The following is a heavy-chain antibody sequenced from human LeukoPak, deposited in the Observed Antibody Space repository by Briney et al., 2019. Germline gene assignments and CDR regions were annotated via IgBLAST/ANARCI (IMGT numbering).Heavy chain of an antibody. D-gene: IGHD1-7*01. Sequence: KPSETLSLTCAVYGGSFSGYYRSWIRQPPGKGLEWIGEINHSGSTNYNPSLKSRVTISVDTSKNQFSLKLSSVTAADTAVYYCARVGITGTNDYWGQGTLVTVSS. V-gene: IGHV4-34*01. J-gene: IGHJ4*02. CDR1: GGSFSGYY. CDR2: INHSGST. CDR3: ARVGITGTNDY.